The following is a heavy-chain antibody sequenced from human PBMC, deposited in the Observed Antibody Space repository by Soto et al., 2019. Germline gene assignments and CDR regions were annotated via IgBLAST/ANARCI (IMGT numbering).Heavy chain of an antibody. Sequence: QVHLVESGGGMVQPGGSLRLSCTPSGFTFRNYGLHWVRQAPGKGLEWVALISYDGDNKYYTDSARGRFTVSRDNFKNTLFLKMVSLIPEDTSFYYCVKKIMDYAANSDAMDVWGQGTTVTVS. D-gene: IGHD2-8*01. CDR3: VKKIMDYAANSDAMDV. CDR2: ISYDGDNK. J-gene: IGHJ6*02. V-gene: IGHV3-30*19. CDR1: GFTFRNYG.